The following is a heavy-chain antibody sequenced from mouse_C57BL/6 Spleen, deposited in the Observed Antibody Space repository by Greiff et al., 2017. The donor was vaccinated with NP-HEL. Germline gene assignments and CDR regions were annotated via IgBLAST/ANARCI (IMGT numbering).Heavy chain of an antibody. J-gene: IGHJ4*01. V-gene: IGHV1-76*01. CDR1: GYTFTDYY. Sequence: VQLQQSGAELVRPGASVKLSCKASGYTFTDYYINWVKQRPGQGLEWIARIYPGSGNTYYNEKFKGKATLTAEKSSSTAYMQLSSLTSEDSAVYFCARSLLRRGGYYAMDYWGQGTSVTVSS. CDR3: ARSLLRRGGYYAMDY. D-gene: IGHD1-1*01. CDR2: IYPGSGNT.